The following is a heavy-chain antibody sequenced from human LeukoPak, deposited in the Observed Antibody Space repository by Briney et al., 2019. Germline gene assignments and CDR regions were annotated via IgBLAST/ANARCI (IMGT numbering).Heavy chain of an antibody. CDR2: IYHSGST. Sequence: SETLSLTCTVSVGSISNSSYYWGWIRQPPGKGLEWIGSIYHSGSTYYNPSLKSRVKISVDTSKNQFSLKLSSVTAADTTVYDCARHAHYYDTSGYYYGDAFDIWGQGTMVTVSS. CDR3: ARHAHYYDTSGYYYGDAFDI. J-gene: IGHJ3*02. V-gene: IGHV4-39*01. CDR1: VGSISNSSYY. D-gene: IGHD3-22*01.